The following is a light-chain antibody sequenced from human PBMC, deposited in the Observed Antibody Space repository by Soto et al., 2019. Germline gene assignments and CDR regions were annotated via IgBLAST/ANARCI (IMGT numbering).Light chain of an antibody. Sequence: DIQMTQSLSSLSASVGGRVTITCRPSQSISTYLNWYQQKPGKAPKLLIYGASSLQSGVPSRFSGSGSGTDFTLTISSLQPEDFATYYCQQTYSTPRTFGQGTKLEIK. CDR2: GAS. CDR3: QQTYSTPRT. V-gene: IGKV1-39*01. CDR1: QSISTY. J-gene: IGKJ2*02.